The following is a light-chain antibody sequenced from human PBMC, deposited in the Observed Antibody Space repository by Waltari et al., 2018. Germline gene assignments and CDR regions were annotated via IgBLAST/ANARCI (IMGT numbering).Light chain of an antibody. V-gene: IGKV1-9*01. CDR2: GAS. J-gene: IGKJ4*01. Sequence: DIQLTQSPSFLPASVGDRVTITCRASQGVRSSLAWYQQKPGISPKLLIYGASTLHSGVPSRFSGSGSGTEFTLTISSLQPEDFATYYCLQFNSFPLTFGGGTKMEIK. CDR3: LQFNSFPLT. CDR1: QGVRSS.